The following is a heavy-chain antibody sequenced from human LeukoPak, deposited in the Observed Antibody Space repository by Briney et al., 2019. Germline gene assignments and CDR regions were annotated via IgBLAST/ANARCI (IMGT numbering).Heavy chain of an antibody. CDR2: INHSGST. Sequence: SETLSLTCAVYGGSFSGYYWSWIRQPPGKGLEWIGEINHSGSTNYNPSLKSRVTISVDTSKNQFSLKLSSVTAADTAVYYCARGPPRENFQHWGQGALVTVSS. CDR3: ARGPPRENFQH. J-gene: IGHJ1*01. V-gene: IGHV4-34*01. CDR1: GGSFSGYY.